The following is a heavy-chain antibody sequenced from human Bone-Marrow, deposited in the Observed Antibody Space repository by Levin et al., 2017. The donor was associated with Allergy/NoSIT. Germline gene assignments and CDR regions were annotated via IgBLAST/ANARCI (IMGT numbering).Heavy chain of an antibody. Sequence: PGGSLRLSCTASGFTFNSYAMNWVRQAPGEGLEWVSAISASGGSTYYADSVKGRFTISRDNSKNTLYLQMNGLRAEDTAVSYCSKVIRGSGWYSDSWGQGTLVTVSS. V-gene: IGHV3-23*01. CDR3: SKVIRGSGWYSDS. CDR1: GFTFNSYA. CDR2: ISASGGST. D-gene: IGHD6-19*01. J-gene: IGHJ4*02.